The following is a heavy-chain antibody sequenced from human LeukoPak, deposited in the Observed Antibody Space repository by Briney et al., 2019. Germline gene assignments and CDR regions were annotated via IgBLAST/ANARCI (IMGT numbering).Heavy chain of an antibody. Sequence: GESLKISCKGSGYTLPYYWIAWVRQMPGKGLEWMGIIYPGDSDTRYSPSFQGLVTISADKSITTAYLQWSSLKASDTAMYYCARLRSSSWYTVDYWGQGTLVTVSS. D-gene: IGHD6-13*01. CDR3: ARLRSSSWYTVDY. V-gene: IGHV5-51*01. CDR1: GYTLPYYW. CDR2: IYPGDSDT. J-gene: IGHJ4*02.